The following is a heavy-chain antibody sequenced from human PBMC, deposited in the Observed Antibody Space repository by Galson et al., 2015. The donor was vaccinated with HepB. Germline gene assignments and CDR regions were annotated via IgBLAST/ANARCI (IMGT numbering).Heavy chain of an antibody. CDR2: ISYDGSNK. J-gene: IGHJ6*02. V-gene: IGHV3-30-3*01. CDR3: AKEFGQQPRSLYYYYYGMDV. D-gene: IGHD6-13*01. Sequence: SLRLSCAASGFTFSSYAMRWVRQAPGKGLEWVAVISYDGSNKYYADSVKGRFTISRDNSKNTLYLQMNSLRAEDTAVYYCAKEFGQQPRSLYYYYYGMDVWGQGTTVTVSS. CDR1: GFTFSSYA.